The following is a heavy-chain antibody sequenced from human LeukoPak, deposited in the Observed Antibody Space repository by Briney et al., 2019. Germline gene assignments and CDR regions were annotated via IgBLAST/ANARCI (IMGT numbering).Heavy chain of an antibody. CDR3: ARAFRYEGDYYYGMDV. CDR1: GGSVSSRNYY. D-gene: IGHD5-12*01. Sequence: SETLSLTCTVSGGSVSSRNYYWGWIRQPPGKGLEWIGSIYNSGNTYYNPSLKSRVTISVDTSKNQFSLKLSSVTAADTAVYYCARAFRYEGDYYYGMDVWGQGTTVTVSS. CDR2: IYNSGNT. V-gene: IGHV4-39*01. J-gene: IGHJ6*02.